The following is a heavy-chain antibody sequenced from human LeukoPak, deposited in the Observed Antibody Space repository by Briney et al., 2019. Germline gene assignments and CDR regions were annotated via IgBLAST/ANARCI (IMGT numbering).Heavy chain of an antibody. CDR3: ARELYSSGWSNWFDP. Sequence: ASVKVSCKASGYTFTSYDINWVRQATGQGLEWMGWTNPNSGNTGYAQKFQGRVTMTRNTSISTAYMELSSLRSEDTAVYYCARELYSSGWSNWFDPWGQGTLVTVSS. D-gene: IGHD6-19*01. V-gene: IGHV1-8*01. J-gene: IGHJ5*02. CDR2: TNPNSGNT. CDR1: GYTFTSYD.